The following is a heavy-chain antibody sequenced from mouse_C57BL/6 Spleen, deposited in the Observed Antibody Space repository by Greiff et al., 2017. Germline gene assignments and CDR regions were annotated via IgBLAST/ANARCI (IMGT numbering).Heavy chain of an antibody. J-gene: IGHJ2*01. CDR2: IDPETGGT. V-gene: IGHV1-15*01. D-gene: IGHD1-1*01. Sequence: QVQLQQSGAELVRPGASVTLSCKASGYTFTDYEMHWVKQTPVHGLEWIGAIDPETGGTAYNQKFKGKAILTADKSSSTAYMELRSLTSEDSAVYYCTRGRGLLQYYFDYWGQGTTLTVSS. CDR1: GYTFTDYE. CDR3: TRGRGLLQYYFDY.